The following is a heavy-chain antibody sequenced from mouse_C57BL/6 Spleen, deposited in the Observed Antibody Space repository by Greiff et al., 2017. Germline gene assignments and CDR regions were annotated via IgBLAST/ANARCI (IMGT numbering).Heavy chain of an antibody. V-gene: IGHV5-16*01. CDR1: GFTFSDYY. CDR3: ARDPGRYAMDD. D-gene: IGHD3-3*01. CDR2: INYDGSST. Sequence: EVQRVESEGGLVQPGSSMKLSCTASGFTFSDYYMAWVRQVPEKGLEWVANINYDGSSTYYLDSLKSRFIISRVNAKNILYLQLSSLKSEYTATYYCARDPGRYAMDDWGQGTSVTVSS. J-gene: IGHJ4*01.